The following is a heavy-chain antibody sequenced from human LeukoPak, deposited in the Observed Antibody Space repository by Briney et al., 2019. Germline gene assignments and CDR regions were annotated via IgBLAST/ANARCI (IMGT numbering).Heavy chain of an antibody. CDR1: GFTFSSYA. CDR3: ANDIVVVPAARTDY. CDR2: ISGSGGST. D-gene: IGHD2-2*01. J-gene: IGHJ4*02. Sequence: GGSLRLSCAASGFTFSSYAISWVRQAPGKGLEWVSAISGSGGSTYYADSVKGRFTISRDNSKNTLYLQMNSLRAEDTAVYYCANDIVVVPAARTDYWGQGTLVTVSS. V-gene: IGHV3-23*01.